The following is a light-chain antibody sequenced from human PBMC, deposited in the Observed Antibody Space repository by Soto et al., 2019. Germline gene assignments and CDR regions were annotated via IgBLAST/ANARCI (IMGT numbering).Light chain of an antibody. V-gene: IGKV1-5*01. J-gene: IGKJ3*01. CDR3: QQYDDFWS. CDR2: DTS. Sequence: DIQMTQSPSTLSASIGDRVTITCRASRGISRSLAWYQQKPGRGPRLLIYDTSTLQSGIPSRFSGGGSGAEFTLTITSLQSDDSAMYFCQQYDDFWSFGPGTKVEI. CDR1: RGISRS.